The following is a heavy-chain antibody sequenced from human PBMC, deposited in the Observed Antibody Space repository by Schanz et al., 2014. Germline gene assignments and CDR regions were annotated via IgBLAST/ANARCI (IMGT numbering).Heavy chain of an antibody. V-gene: IGHV1-69*04. Sequence: QVQLVQSGAEVKNPGSSVKVSCKASGGTFSNYAISWVRQAPGQGLEWMGRIVPIPGITNYAQKFQGRVTITADKITSTAYMELSSLRSEDTAVYYCVRNRRGAVASDAFDIWGQGTMVTVSS. CDR1: GGTFSNYA. CDR2: IVPIPGIT. CDR3: VRNRRGAVASDAFDI. J-gene: IGHJ3*02. D-gene: IGHD6-19*01.